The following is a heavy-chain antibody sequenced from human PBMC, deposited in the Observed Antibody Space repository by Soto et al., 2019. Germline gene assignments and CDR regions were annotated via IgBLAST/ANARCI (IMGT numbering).Heavy chain of an antibody. D-gene: IGHD2-8*02. Sequence: PSETLSLTCTVSGGSIGSYYGSWIRQPPGKGLEWIGYIYYSGITDYNPSLKSRVTISVDTSKSQFSLKLSSVTAADTAVYYCARGGGVYYFDYWGQGTLVTVSS. CDR2: IYYSGIT. J-gene: IGHJ4*02. CDR3: ARGGGVYYFDY. CDR1: GGSIGSYY. V-gene: IGHV4-59*01.